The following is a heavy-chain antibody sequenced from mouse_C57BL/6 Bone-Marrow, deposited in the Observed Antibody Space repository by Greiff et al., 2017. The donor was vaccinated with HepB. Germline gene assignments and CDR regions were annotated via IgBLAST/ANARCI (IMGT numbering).Heavy chain of an antibody. CDR3: ARNREAQATSWFAY. V-gene: IGHV2-9-1*01. CDR2: IWTGGGT. D-gene: IGHD3-2*02. Sequence: QVQLQQSGPGLVAPSQSLSITCTVSGFSLTSYAISWVRQPPGKGLEWLGVIWTGGGTNYNSALKSRLSISKDNSKSQVFLKMNSLQTDDTARYYCARNREAQATSWFAYWGQGTLVTVSA. J-gene: IGHJ3*01. CDR1: GFSLTSYA.